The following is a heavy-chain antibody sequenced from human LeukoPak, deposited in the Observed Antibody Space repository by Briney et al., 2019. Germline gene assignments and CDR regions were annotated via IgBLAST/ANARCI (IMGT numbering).Heavy chain of an antibody. J-gene: IGHJ4*02. CDR2: ISGSGGST. CDR3: ARDLPFGDYFDY. D-gene: IGHD2/OR15-2a*01. V-gene: IGHV3-23*01. Sequence: GGTLRLSCAASGFTFSSYAMSWVRQAPGKGLEWVSAISGSGGSTYYADSVKGRFTISRDNSKNTLYLQMNSLRAGDTAVYYCARDLPFGDYFDYWGQGTLVTVSS. CDR1: GFTFSSYA.